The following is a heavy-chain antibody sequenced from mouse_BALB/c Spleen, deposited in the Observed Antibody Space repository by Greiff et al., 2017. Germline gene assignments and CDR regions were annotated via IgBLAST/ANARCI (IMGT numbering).Heavy chain of an antibody. J-gene: IGHJ3*01. Sequence: EVQLVESGGGLVQPGGSLKLSCAASGFTFSSYTMSWVRQTPEKRLEWVAYISNGGGSTYYPDTVKGRFTISRDNAKNTLYLQMSSLKSEDTAMYYCASYDYDGAWFAYWGQGTLVTVSA. CDR1: GFTFSSYT. CDR2: ISNGGGST. V-gene: IGHV5-12-2*01. D-gene: IGHD2-4*01. CDR3: ASYDYDGAWFAY.